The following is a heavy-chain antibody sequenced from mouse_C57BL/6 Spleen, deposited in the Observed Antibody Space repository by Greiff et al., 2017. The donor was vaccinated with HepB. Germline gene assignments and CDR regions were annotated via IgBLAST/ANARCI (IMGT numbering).Heavy chain of an antibody. CDR3: ARWGGGSSPRDY. CDR1: GYAFSSYW. Sequence: VQLQQSGAELVKPGASVKISCIASGYAFSSYWMNWVKQRPGKGLEWIGQIYPGDGDTNYNGKFKGKATLTADKSSSTAYMQLSSLTSEDSAVYFCARWGGGSSPRDYWGQGTTLTVSS. J-gene: IGHJ2*01. CDR2: IYPGDGDT. V-gene: IGHV1-80*01. D-gene: IGHD1-1*01.